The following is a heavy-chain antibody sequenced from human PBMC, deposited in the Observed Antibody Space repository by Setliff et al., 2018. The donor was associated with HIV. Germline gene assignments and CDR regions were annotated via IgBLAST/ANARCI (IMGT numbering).Heavy chain of an antibody. CDR2: IIPIYGTA. V-gene: IGHV1-69*06. CDR1: GGTFNNYA. D-gene: IGHD5-12*01. Sequence: SVKVSCKASGGTFNNYAISWVRQAPGQGLEWMGGIIPIYGTANSAQKFQGRVTITADKSTSTAYMELSTLRSEDTAVYFCARDPTITMTTPGYFDYWGQGTLVTVSS. J-gene: IGHJ4*02. CDR3: ARDPTITMTTPGYFDY.